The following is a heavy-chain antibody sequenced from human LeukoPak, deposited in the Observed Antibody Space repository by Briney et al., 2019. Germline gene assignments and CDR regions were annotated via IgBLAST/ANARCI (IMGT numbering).Heavy chain of an antibody. D-gene: IGHD6-19*01. CDR1: GFTFSSYA. J-gene: IGHJ4*02. CDR3: AREATVVAGYFDY. CDR2: IYSGGST. V-gene: IGHV3-53*01. Sequence: GGSLRLSCAASGFTFSSYAMSWVRQAPGKGLEWVSVIYSGGSTYYADSVKGRFTISRDNSKNTLFLQMNSLRAEDTAVSYCAREATVVAGYFDYWGQGTLVTVSS.